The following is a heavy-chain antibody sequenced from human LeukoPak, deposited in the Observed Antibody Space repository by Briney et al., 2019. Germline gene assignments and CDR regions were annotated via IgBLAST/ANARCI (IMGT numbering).Heavy chain of an antibody. Sequence: GATVKISCKASGYTFTDYYMHWVQQAPGKGLEWMGRVDPEDGETIYAEKFQGRVTITADTSTDTAYMELSSLRSEDTAVYYCATEAKISISGYYRDYYFDYWGQGTLVTASS. CDR2: VDPEDGET. CDR1: GYTFTDYY. CDR3: ATEAKISISGYYRDYYFDY. V-gene: IGHV1-69-2*01. D-gene: IGHD3-3*01. J-gene: IGHJ4*02.